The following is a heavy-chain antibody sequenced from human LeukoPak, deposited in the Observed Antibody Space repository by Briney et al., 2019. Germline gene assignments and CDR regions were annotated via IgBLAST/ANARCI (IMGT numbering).Heavy chain of an antibody. CDR2: IYYSGST. CDR3: ARDYCSSTSCYGDSRYFQH. Sequence: PSETLSLTCTVSGGSISSYYWSWIRQPPGKGLEWIGYIYYSGSTNYNPSLKSRVTISVDTSKNQFSLKLSSVTAADTAVYYCARDYCSSTSCYGDSRYFQHRGQGTLVTVSS. V-gene: IGHV4-59*01. CDR1: GGSISSYY. D-gene: IGHD2-2*01. J-gene: IGHJ1*01.